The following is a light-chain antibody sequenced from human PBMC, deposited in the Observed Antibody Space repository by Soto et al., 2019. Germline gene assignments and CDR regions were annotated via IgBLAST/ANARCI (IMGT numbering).Light chain of an antibody. J-gene: IGLJ2*01. CDR1: DSDVGGFNY. V-gene: IGLV2-11*01. CDR3: CSYAGSYTLV. Sequence: QSALAQPRSVSGSPGQSVTISCTGTDSDVGGFNYVSWYQQHPGKAPKLMIYDVSKRPSGVPDRFSGSKSGNTASLTISGLQPEDEADYFCCSYAGSYTLVFGGRTKLTVL. CDR2: DVS.